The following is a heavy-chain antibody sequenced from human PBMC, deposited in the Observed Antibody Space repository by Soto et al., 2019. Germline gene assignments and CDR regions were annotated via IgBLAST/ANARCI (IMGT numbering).Heavy chain of an antibody. CDR1: GFTFGDYA. D-gene: IGHD3-22*01. J-gene: IGHJ4*02. V-gene: IGHV3-49*03. Sequence: GGSLRLSCTGSGFTFGDYAVSWFRQAPGKGLECVGFIRSKAYGETTDYAASVKGRFTISRDDSKSIAYLQMNSLKTEDTAVYYCTANYYDSSGLDYWGQGTLVTVSS. CDR2: IRSKAYGETT. CDR3: TANYYDSSGLDY.